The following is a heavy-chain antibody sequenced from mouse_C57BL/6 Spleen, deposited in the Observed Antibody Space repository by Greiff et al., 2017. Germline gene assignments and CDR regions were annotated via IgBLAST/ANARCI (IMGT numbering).Heavy chain of an antibody. D-gene: IGHD2-1*01. CDR2: IYPGSGST. V-gene: IGHV1-55*01. Sequence: QVQLQQPGAELVKPGASVTMSCKASGYTFTSYWITWVKQRPGQGLEWIGDIYPGSGSTNYNEKFKSQATLTVDTSSSTAYMQLSSLTSEDSAVYYCARDDYGNLFDYWGQGTTLTVSS. CDR1: GYTFTSYW. CDR3: ARDDYGNLFDY. J-gene: IGHJ2*01.